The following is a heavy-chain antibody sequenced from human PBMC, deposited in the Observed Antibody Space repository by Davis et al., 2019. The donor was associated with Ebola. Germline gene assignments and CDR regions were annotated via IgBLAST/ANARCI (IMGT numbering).Heavy chain of an antibody. D-gene: IGHD6-19*01. V-gene: IGHV4-34*01. Sequence: GSLRLSCAVYGGSFSGYYWSWIRQPPGKGLEWLGEINHSGSTNYNPSLKSRVTISVDTSTNQFSLKLSSVTAADTAVYYCARRAVYSSGWFRIRFDYWGQGTLVTVSS. CDR2: INHSGST. CDR3: ARRAVYSSGWFRIRFDY. J-gene: IGHJ4*02. CDR1: GGSFSGYY.